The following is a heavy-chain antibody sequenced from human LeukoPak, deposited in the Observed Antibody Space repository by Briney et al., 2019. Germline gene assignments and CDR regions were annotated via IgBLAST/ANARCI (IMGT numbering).Heavy chain of an antibody. Sequence: GGFLRLSCSASGFTFSSYAMHWVRQAPGNGLEYVSAISSNGGTIYYPDSVKGRFTISRDNSKNTLYLQMSSLRAEDTAVYYCARVRLIAGGGTNWFDPWGQGPLVTVSS. V-gene: IGHV3-64*04. CDR3: ARVRLIAGGGTNWFDP. CDR1: GFTFSSYA. J-gene: IGHJ5*02. CDR2: ISSNGGTI. D-gene: IGHD6-13*01.